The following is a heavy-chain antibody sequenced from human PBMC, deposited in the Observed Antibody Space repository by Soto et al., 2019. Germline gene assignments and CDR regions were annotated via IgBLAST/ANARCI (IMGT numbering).Heavy chain of an antibody. CDR2: ISDDGNNK. V-gene: IGHV3-30*18. CDR1: GFTFSSYG. Sequence: PGGSLRLSCAASGFTFSSYGIHWVRQAPGKGLEWVAFISDDGNNKYYADSVKGRFTISRDNFRNTLYLQMNSLRGEDTAVYYCANRRNVLRFLEWSSGMEVWGQGTTVTVSS. J-gene: IGHJ6*02. D-gene: IGHD3-3*01. CDR3: ANRRNVLRFLEWSSGMEV.